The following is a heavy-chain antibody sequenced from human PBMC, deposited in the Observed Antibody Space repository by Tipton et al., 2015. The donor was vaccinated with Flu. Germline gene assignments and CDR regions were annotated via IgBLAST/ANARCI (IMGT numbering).Heavy chain of an antibody. Sequence: QVQLVQSGGGVVQPGGSLRLPCPTSGSYVMHWVRQAPGKGLEWVAAISQDGNSRYYGDSVKGRFTISRDNSKDMVHLQMNSLRGEDTAVYYCVRGEYSSGWCDVFDVWDQGTMVTVS. CDR3: VRGEYSSGWCDVFDV. CDR1: GSYV. V-gene: IGHV3-30-3*01. CDR2: ISQDGNSR. J-gene: IGHJ3*01. D-gene: IGHD6-19*01.